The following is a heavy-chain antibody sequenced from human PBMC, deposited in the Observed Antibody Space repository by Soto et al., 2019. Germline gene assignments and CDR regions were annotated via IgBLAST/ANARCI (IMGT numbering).Heavy chain of an antibody. J-gene: IGHJ4*02. CDR3: EHYRIFGDYMYYFDS. V-gene: IGHV2-5*02. CDR1: GFSLSTSRVG. CDR2: IYWDDDK. D-gene: IGHD4-17*01. Sequence: QITLKESGPTLVKPTQTLTLTCTFSGFSLSTSRVGVGWIRQPPGKALEWLALIYWDDDKRYSPSLKTRLTITTDTSKNQVVLTMTNMDPVDTATYYCEHYRIFGDYMYYFDSWGQGTLVTVSS.